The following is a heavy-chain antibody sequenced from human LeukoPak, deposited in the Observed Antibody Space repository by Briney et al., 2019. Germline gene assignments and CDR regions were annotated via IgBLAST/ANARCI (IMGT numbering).Heavy chain of an antibody. CDR1: GYTFTGYY. CDR2: INPNSGGT. D-gene: IGHD3-22*01. V-gene: IGHV1-2*02. Sequence: GASVKVSCQASGYTFTGYYMHWVRQPPGQGLEWMGWINPNSGGTNYAQKFQGRVTMTRDTTISTAYMELSRLRSDDTAVYYCARECSYYDSSGYYCLHYWGQGTLVTVSS. CDR3: ARECSYYDSSGYYCLHY. J-gene: IGHJ4*02.